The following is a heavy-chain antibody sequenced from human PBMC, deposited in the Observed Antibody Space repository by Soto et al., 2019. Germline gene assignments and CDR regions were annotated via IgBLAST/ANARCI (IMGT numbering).Heavy chain of an antibody. CDR3: ARRSSSSLGSLFDP. CDR2: IYYTGNK. Sequence: SETLSVTCTVSGGSISSSTYYWDWIRQPPGKGLEWIGAIYYTGNKNYNPSLESRVTMSVDTSKNQFSLKLSSVTPTDTAVYYCARRSSSSLGSLFDPWGRGILVPVSS. D-gene: IGHD6-6*01. V-gene: IGHV4-39*01. CDR1: GGSISSSTYY. J-gene: IGHJ5*02.